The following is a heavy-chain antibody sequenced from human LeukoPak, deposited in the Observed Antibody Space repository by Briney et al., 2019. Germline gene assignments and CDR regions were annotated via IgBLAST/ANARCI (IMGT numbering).Heavy chain of an antibody. J-gene: IGHJ5*02. V-gene: IGHV3-73*01. Sequence: GGSLRLSCAAFGFTHRDSAIHWVRQASGKGLEWVGLIDRPAKSYARAYGASVGGRFTISRDDSTNTAYLQMDSLNTEDTALYYCTRDRGTYNCLDPWHQGTLVTVSS. CDR1: GFTHRDSA. D-gene: IGHD1-26*01. CDR3: TRDRGTYNCLDP. CDR2: IDRPAKSYAR.